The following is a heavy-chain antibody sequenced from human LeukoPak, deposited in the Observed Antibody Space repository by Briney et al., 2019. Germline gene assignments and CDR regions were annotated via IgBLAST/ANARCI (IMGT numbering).Heavy chain of an antibody. V-gene: IGHV3-30-3*01. J-gene: IGHJ4*02. CDR2: ISYDGSNK. CDR3: ARLSDWSPFDY. Sequence: PGGSLRLSCAASGFTFSSYAMHWVRQAPGKGLEWVAVISYDGSNKYYADSAKGRFTISRDNSKNTLYLQMNSLRAEDTAVYYCARLSDWSPFDYWGQGTLVTVSS. CDR1: GFTFSSYA. D-gene: IGHD3-9*01.